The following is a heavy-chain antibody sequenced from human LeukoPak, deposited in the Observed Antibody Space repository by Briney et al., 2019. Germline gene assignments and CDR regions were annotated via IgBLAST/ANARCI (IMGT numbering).Heavy chain of an antibody. D-gene: IGHD4-17*01. CDR1: RLTFSTYW. CDR2: INSDGSKT. J-gene: IGHJ2*01. CDR3: ASFTLRAGDFDL. V-gene: IGHV3-74*01. Sequence: GRSLRLSCAASRLTFSTYWMHWVRQAPGKGLVWVSRINSDGSKTNYADSVKGRFPISRDNAKNTLYLQMNSLRAEDTAVYYCASFTLRAGDFDLWGRGTLVTVSS.